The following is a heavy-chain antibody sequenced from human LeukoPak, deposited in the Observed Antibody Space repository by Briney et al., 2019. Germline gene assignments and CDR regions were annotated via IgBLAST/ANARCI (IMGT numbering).Heavy chain of an antibody. CDR3: ARGPFLVRGVINYYYYYYMDV. J-gene: IGHJ6*03. CDR1: GYTFTSYD. CDR2: MNPNSGNT. D-gene: IGHD3-10*01. V-gene: IGHV1-8*03. Sequence: ASVKVSCKASGYTFTSYDINWVRQATGQGLEWMGWMNPNSGNTGYAQKFQGRVTITRNTSISTAYMELSSLRSEDTAVYYCARGPFLVRGVINYYYYYYMDVWGKGTTVTVSS.